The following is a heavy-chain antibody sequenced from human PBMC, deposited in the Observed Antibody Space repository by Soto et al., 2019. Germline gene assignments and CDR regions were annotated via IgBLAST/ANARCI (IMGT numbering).Heavy chain of an antibody. Sequence: KTSETLSLTCTVSGGSISSSSYYWGWIRQPPGKGLEWIGSIYYSGSTYYNPSLKSRVTISVDTSKNQFSLKLSSVTAADTAVYYCARRNAVRDYYYYGMDVWGQGTTVTVSS. J-gene: IGHJ6*02. V-gene: IGHV4-39*01. CDR2: IYYSGST. CDR1: GGSISSSSYY. CDR3: ARRNAVRDYYYYGMDV.